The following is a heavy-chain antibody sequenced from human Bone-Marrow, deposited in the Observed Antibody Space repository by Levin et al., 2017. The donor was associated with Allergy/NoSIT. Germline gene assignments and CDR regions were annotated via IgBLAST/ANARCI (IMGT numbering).Heavy chain of an antibody. J-gene: IGHJ5*02. Sequence: GGSLRLSCAASGFTFDDYAMHWVRQAPGKGLEWVSGISWNSGSIGYADSVKGRFTISRDNAKNSLYLQMNSLRAEDTALYYCAKDTAYYYDSSGYYGTWGQGTLVTVSS. CDR3: AKDTAYYYDSSGYYGT. V-gene: IGHV3-9*01. D-gene: IGHD3-22*01. CDR1: GFTFDDYA. CDR2: ISWNSGSI.